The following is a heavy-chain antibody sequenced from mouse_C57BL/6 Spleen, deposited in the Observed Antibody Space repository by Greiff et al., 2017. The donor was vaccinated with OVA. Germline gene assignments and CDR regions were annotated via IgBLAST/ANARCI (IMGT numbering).Heavy chain of an antibody. CDR2: IDPSDSYT. J-gene: IGHJ2*01. CDR3: ARSELGGY. Sequence: QVQLQQPGAELVKPGASVKLSCKASGYTFTSYWMQWVKQRPGQGLEWIGEIDPSDSYTNYNQKFKGKATLTVDTSSSTAYMQLSSLTSEDSAVYYRARSELGGYWGQGTTLTVSS. V-gene: IGHV1-50*01. CDR1: GYTFTSYW. D-gene: IGHD4-1*01.